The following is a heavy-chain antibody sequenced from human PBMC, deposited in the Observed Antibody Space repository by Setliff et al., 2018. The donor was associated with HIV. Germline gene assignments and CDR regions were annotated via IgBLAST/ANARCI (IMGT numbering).Heavy chain of an antibody. D-gene: IGHD1-1*01. CDR3: ARNKLSDAFDV. CDR2: INSYDGNT. V-gene: IGHV1-18*01. J-gene: IGHJ3*01. Sequence: ASVKVSCKASGHTFSSYGISWVRQAPGQGLEWMGWINSYDGNTNYEQKFQGRVTMTTDTSTTSAYLELRSLRPDDTAVYFCARNKLSDAFDVWGPGTMVTVSS. CDR1: GHTFSSYG.